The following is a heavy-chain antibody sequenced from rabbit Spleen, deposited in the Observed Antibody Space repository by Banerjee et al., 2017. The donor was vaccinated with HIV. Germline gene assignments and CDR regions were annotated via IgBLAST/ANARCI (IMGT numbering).Heavy chain of an antibody. Sequence: QEQLKESGGGLVQPEGSLTLTCTASGFSFSSNYYMCWVRQAPGKGLEWIGCIYTGSDSTWYASWVNGRFTISKTSSTVDLKMTSLTAADTATYFCARDTGSSFSSYGMDLWGPGTLVTVS. J-gene: IGHJ6*01. CDR2: IYTGSDST. V-gene: IGHV1S42*01. CDR1: GFSFSSNYY. CDR3: ARDTGSSFSSYGMDL. D-gene: IGHD8-1*01.